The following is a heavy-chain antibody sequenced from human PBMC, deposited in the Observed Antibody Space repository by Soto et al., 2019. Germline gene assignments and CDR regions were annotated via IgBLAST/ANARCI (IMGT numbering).Heavy chain of an antibody. Sequence: GGSLRLSCAASGFTFSSYWMHWVRQAPGKGLVWVSRINPDGSATNYADSVKGRFTISRDNSKNTLYLQMNSLRAEDTAVYYCAKDVRITMIVVVISAYGMDVWGQGTTVTVSS. CDR2: INPDGSAT. CDR3: AKDVRITMIVVVISAYGMDV. J-gene: IGHJ6*02. V-gene: IGHV3-74*01. CDR1: GFTFSSYW. D-gene: IGHD3-22*01.